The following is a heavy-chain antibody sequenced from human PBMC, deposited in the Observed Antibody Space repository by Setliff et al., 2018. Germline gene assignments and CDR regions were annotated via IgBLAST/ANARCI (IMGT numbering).Heavy chain of an antibody. V-gene: IGHV1-69*11. CDR2: IIPVIDTT. J-gene: IGHJ3*01. CDR3: ARDPLYRENLSRVFDF. Sequence: SVKVSCKASGGAFSSYALTWVRQAPGQGLEWMGRIIPVIDTTDYAQTFQGRVTITADESTRTVYMELSSLRSDDTAVYYCARDPLYRENLSRVFDFWGQGTMVTVSS. CDR1: GGAFSSYA. D-gene: IGHD3-16*02.